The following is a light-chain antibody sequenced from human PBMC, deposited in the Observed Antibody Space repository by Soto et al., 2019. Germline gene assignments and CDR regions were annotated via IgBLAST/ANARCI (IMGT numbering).Light chain of an antibody. Sequence: QSVLTQPASVSGSPGQSITISCTGTSSDIGSYNLVSWYQQYPGKAPKLMIYEDTKRPSGVSNRFSGSKSGNTASLTISGLQAEDEADYYCSSYTSSSTPYVFGTGTKVTVL. CDR3: SSYTSSSTPYV. J-gene: IGLJ1*01. CDR1: SSDIGSYNL. CDR2: EDT. V-gene: IGLV2-14*02.